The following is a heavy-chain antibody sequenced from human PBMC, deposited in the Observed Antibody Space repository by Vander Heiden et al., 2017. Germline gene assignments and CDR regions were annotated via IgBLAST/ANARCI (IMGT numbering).Heavy chain of an antibody. V-gene: IGHV5-51*01. D-gene: IGHD6-13*01. CDR2: IYPGDSDT. Sequence: EAQLVQSGAEVKQPGESLKISCKGSGYSFTSYGIGWVRQIAGKGLEWMGIIYPGDSDTRYSPSFQGQVTISADKSISTAYLQWSSLKASDTAMYYCVSPIAAAGSLGYYYYGMDVWGQGTTVTVSS. J-gene: IGHJ6*02. CDR1: GYSFTSYG. CDR3: VSPIAAAGSLGYYYYGMDV.